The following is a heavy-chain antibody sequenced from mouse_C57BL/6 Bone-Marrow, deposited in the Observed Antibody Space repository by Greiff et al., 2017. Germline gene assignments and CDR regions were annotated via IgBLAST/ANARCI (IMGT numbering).Heavy chain of an antibody. J-gene: IGHJ2*01. CDR1: GYTFTDYY. D-gene: IGHD1-2*01. Sequence: QVTLKESGAELVRPGASVKLSCKASGYTFTDYYINWVKQRPGQGLEWIARIYPGSGNTYYNEKFKGKATLTAEKSSSPAYMQLSSLTSEDTAVYFCARGDYYGLFDYWGQGTTLTVSS. CDR2: IYPGSGNT. CDR3: ARGDYYGLFDY. V-gene: IGHV1-76*01.